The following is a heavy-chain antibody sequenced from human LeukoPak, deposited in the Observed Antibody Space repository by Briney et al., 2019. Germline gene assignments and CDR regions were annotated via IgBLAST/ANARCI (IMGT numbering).Heavy chain of an antibody. CDR1: GGSISSSSYY. V-gene: IGHV4-39*07. Sequence: SETLSLTCTVSGGSISSSSYYWGWIRQPPGKGLEWIGSIYYSGSTYYNPSLKSRVTISVDTSKNQFSLKLSSVTAADTAVYYCARVIVNRCGGDCYTHGFQHWGQGTLVTVSS. D-gene: IGHD2-21*02. CDR3: ARVIVNRCGGDCYTHGFQH. CDR2: IYYSGST. J-gene: IGHJ1*01.